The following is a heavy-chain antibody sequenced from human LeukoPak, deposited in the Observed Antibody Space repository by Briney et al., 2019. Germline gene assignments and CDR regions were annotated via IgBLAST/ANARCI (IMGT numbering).Heavy chain of an antibody. CDR2: ISYDGSNK. J-gene: IGHJ4*02. Sequence: GGSLRLSCAASGFTFSSYGMHWVRQAPGKGLEWVAVISYDGSNKYYADSVKGRSTISRDNSKNTLYLQMNSLRAEDTAVYYCAKVGDTAMSMDYWGQGTLVTVSS. CDR3: AKVGDTAMSMDY. D-gene: IGHD5-18*01. V-gene: IGHV3-30*18. CDR1: GFTFSSYG.